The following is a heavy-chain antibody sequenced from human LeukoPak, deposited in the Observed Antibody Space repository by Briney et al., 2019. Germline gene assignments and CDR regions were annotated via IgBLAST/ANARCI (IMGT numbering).Heavy chain of an antibody. CDR3: ATFVDSYENWYFDL. J-gene: IGHJ2*01. Sequence: ASVKVSCKVSGYTLTELSMHWVRQAPGKGLEWMGGFDPEDGETIHAQKFQGRVTMTEDTSTDTAYMELSSLRSEDTAVYYCATFVDSYENWYFDLWGRGTLVTVSS. D-gene: IGHD5-18*01. V-gene: IGHV1-24*01. CDR1: GYTLTELS. CDR2: FDPEDGET.